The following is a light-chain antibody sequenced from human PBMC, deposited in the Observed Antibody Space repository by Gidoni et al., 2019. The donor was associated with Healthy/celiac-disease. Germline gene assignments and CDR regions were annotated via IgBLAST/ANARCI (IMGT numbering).Light chain of an antibody. J-gene: IGLJ1*01. CDR1: SSDVGGYNS. CDR2: DVS. CDR3: CSYAGSYTYV. Sequence: QSALTQPRSVSGSPGQSVTISCTGTSSDVGGYNSVSWYQQHPGKAPKLMIYDVSKRPSGVPDRFSGSKSGNTASLTVSGLLAEDEADYYCCSYAGSYTYVFGTGTKVTVL. V-gene: IGLV2-11*01.